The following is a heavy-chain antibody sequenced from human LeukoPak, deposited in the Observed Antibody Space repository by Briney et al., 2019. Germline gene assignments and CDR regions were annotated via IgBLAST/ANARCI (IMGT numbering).Heavy chain of an antibody. CDR1: GYTFTSYA. CDR2: INAGNGNT. CDR3: ARESVGGDYFDY. V-gene: IGHV1-3*01. Sequence: ASVKVSCKASGYTFTSYAMHWVRQAPGQRLEGMGWINAGNGNTKYSQKFQGRVTITRDTSASTAYMELSSLRSEDTAVYYCARESVGGDYFDYWGQGTLVTVSS. D-gene: IGHD2-15*01. J-gene: IGHJ4*02.